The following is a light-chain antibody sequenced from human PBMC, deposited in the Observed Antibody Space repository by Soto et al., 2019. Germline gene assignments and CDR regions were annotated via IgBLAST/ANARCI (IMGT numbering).Light chain of an antibody. J-gene: IGKJ2*01. V-gene: IGKV1-5*01. CDR3: QQYNSYPR. CDR2: DAS. CDR1: QSISSW. Sequence: DIQMTQSPSTLSASVGDRVTITCRASQSISSWLAWYQQKPGKAPKLLIYDASSLESGVPSRFRGSGSGTEFTLTISSLQPDDFATYYCQQYNSYPRFGQGTKLEIK.